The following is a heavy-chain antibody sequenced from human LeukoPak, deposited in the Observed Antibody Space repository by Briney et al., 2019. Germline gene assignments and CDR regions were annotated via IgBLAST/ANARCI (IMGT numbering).Heavy chain of an antibody. CDR2: INHSGST. CDR1: GGSFSGYY. Sequence: PSETLSLTCAVYGGSFSGYYWSWIRQPPGKGLEWIGEINHSGSTNYNPSLKSRVTISVDTSKNQFSLKLSSVTAADTAVYYCARDRDPQGQFDYWGQGTLVTVSS. D-gene: IGHD3-10*01. J-gene: IGHJ4*02. V-gene: IGHV4-34*01. CDR3: ARDRDPQGQFDY.